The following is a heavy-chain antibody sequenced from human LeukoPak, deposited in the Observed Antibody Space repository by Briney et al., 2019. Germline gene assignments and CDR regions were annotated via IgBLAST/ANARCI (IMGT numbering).Heavy chain of an antibody. J-gene: IGHJ3*02. CDR1: GGTFSSYA. CDR3: ARGAGELGRIVAFDI. Sequence: SVKVSCKASGGTFSSYAISWVRQAPGQGLEWMGGIIPIFGTANYAQKFQGRVTITTDESTSTAYMELSSLRSEDTAVYYCARGAGELGRIVAFDIWGQGTMVTVSS. V-gene: IGHV1-69*05. CDR2: IIPIFGTA. D-gene: IGHD1-26*01.